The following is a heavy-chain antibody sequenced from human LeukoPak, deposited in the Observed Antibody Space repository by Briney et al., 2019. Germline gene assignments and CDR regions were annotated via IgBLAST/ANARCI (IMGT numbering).Heavy chain of an antibody. D-gene: IGHD3-10*01. V-gene: IGHV1-46*01. CDR2: INPSSGGA. CDR1: GYTFTNYD. Sequence: GASVKVSCKASGYTFTNYDMHWARQAPGQGLEWMGIINPSSGGATYAQKFQGRVTMTRDTFTSTGYMELSSLRSEDTAVYYCARDGNYYGSGAGPDSWFDPWGQGTLVTVSS. CDR3: ARDGNYYGSGAGPDSWFDP. J-gene: IGHJ5*02.